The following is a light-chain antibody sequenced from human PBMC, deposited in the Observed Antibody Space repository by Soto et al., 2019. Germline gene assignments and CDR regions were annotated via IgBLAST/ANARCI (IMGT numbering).Light chain of an antibody. Sequence: EIVLTQSPGTLSLSPWERATLSCRASQYVSSSSLAWYQQKRGQAPRLLIHDASSRATGIPDRFSGSGSGTNFTLTISRLEPEDFAVYYCQQYGSSPRTFGQGTKVDIK. CDR3: QQYGSSPRT. J-gene: IGKJ1*01. CDR2: DAS. CDR1: QYVSSSS. V-gene: IGKV3-20*01.